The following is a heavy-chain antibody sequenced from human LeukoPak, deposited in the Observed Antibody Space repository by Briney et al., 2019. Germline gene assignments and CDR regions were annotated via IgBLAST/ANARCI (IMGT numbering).Heavy chain of an antibody. CDR2: ISSSSNYI. V-gene: IGHV3-21*01. CDR1: GFTLSSYA. CDR3: ARSGIKMVRGVIIKSPYHMDV. Sequence: NPGGSLRLSCAASGFTLSSYAMSWVRQAPGKGLEWVSSISSSSNYIYYVDSVKGRFTISRDDAKNSLSLQMNSLRAEDTAVYYCARSGIKMVRGVIIKSPYHMDVWGKGTTVTVSS. D-gene: IGHD3-10*01. J-gene: IGHJ6*03.